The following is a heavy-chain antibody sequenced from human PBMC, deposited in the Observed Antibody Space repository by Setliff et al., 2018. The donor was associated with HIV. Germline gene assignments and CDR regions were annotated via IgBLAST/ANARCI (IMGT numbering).Heavy chain of an antibody. V-gene: IGHV4-38-2*01. Sequence: SETLSLTCAVSGYSISSGCYWGWLRQPPGKGLEWIGSMYHTGSTYYTPSLNSRFTISVDTSKNQFPLKLRSVTAADTAVYYCARQPLYNDYDWRSYYFDYWGQGSLVTVSS. CDR2: MYHTGST. CDR1: GYSISSGCY. J-gene: IGHJ4*02. D-gene: IGHD5-12*01. CDR3: ARQPLYNDYDWRSYYFDY.